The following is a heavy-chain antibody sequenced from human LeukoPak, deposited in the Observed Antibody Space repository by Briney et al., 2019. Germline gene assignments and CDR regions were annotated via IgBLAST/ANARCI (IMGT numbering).Heavy chain of an antibody. CDR3: ARGLGGTGSEGDNWFGP. J-gene: IGHJ5*02. D-gene: IGHD6-25*01. V-gene: IGHV1-8*03. CDR2: MNPNSGNT. Sequence: ASVKVSCKTSGYTFSRYDIHWVRQATGQGLEWMGWMNPNSGNTGYAQKFQGRVTLTRNASINTAYMDLSSLTSEDTAVYYCARGLGGTGSEGDNWFGPWGQGTLVTVSS. CDR1: GYTFSRYD.